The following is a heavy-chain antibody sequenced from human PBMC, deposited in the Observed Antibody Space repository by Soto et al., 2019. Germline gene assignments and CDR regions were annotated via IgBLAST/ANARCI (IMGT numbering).Heavy chain of an antibody. D-gene: IGHD2-15*01. CDR1: GYTFTSYA. V-gene: IGHV1-3*01. CDR2: INAGNGNT. Sequence: GASVKVSCKASGYTFTSYAIHWVRQAPGQRLEWMGWINAGNGNTKYSQKFQGRVTITRDTSASTAYMELSSLRSEDTAVYYCARTNGYCSGGSCYPDYYYYYMDVWGKGTTVTVSS. CDR3: ARTNGYCSGGSCYPDYYYYYMDV. J-gene: IGHJ6*03.